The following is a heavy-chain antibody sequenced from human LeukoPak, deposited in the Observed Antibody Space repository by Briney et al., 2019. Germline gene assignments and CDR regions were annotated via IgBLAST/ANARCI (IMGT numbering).Heavy chain of an antibody. J-gene: IGHJ4*02. CDR3: ARHLEYISSWKGYYFDY. D-gene: IGHD6-13*01. CDR1: GGSINSNSHF. Sequence: PSETLSLTCTVSGGSINSNSHFWDWIRQSPGKGLEWIGTIYYSGSTYYSPSLKSRVTISVDTPKNQFSLELNSVTAADTAVYYCARHLEYISSWKGYYFDYWGQGTLVTVSS. CDR2: IYYSGST. V-gene: IGHV4-39*01.